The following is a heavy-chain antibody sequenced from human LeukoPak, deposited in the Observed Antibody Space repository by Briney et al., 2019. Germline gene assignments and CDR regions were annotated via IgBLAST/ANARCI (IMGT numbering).Heavy chain of an antibody. CDR1: GYTFTGYY. CDR2: INPNTGGT. Sequence: RASVKVSCKASGYTFTGYYMHWVRQAPGQGLEWMGWINPNTGGTNYAQKFQGRVTMTRDTSISTPYMELSWLRSDDTAVYYCARALYTSRSYLATFSPTNFDYWGQGTLVTVSS. J-gene: IGHJ4*02. CDR3: ARALYTSRSYLATFSPTNFDY. V-gene: IGHV1-2*02. D-gene: IGHD6-13*01.